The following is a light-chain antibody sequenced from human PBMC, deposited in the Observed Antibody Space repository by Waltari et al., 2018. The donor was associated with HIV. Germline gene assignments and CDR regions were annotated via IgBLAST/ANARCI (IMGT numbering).Light chain of an antibody. CDR1: SSNTGNNY. CDR2: DNN. V-gene: IGLV1-51*01. Sequence: QSVLTQPPSVSAAPGQKVTISCSGSSSNTGNNYVSWYQQRPGTAPKLLIYDNNQRPSGIPDRYSCSKSGTSATLGITGLQTGDEADYYCGTWDSSLSARVFGGGTKVTVL. J-gene: IGLJ3*02. CDR3: GTWDSSLSARV.